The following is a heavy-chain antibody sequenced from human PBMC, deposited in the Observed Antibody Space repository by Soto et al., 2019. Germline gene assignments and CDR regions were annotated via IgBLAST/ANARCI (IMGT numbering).Heavy chain of an antibody. Sequence: PSETLSLTCTVSGGYISSSSYYWGWIRQPPGKGLEWIGSMYYSGSTYYKPSLKSRVTISVDTSKTQFSLKLSSVTAADTAVFYCARLAYSGYAFSYWGQGILVTVSS. CDR3: ARLAYSGYAFSY. CDR2: MYYSGST. CDR1: GGYISSSSYY. J-gene: IGHJ4*02. D-gene: IGHD5-12*01. V-gene: IGHV4-39*01.